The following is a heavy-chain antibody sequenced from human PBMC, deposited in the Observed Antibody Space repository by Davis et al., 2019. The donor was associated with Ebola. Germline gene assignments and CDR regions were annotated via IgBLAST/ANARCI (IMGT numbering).Heavy chain of an antibody. V-gene: IGHV3-23*01. J-gene: IGHJ3*01. CDR3: AKDTANIWFDV. CDR2: ISGSGGST. Sequence: GESLKISCAASGFTFSSYAMSWVRQAPGKGLEWVSAISGSGGSTYYADSVKGRLTISRDNSRNTLYLQMNGLRVEDTAMYYCAKDTANIWFDVWGQGTMVTVSS. CDR1: GFTFSSYA. D-gene: IGHD2-21*02.